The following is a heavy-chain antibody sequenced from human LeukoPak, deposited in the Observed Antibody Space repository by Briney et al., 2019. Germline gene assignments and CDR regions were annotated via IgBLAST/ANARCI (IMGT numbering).Heavy chain of an antibody. J-gene: IGHJ3*02. CDR1: GYTFTSYG. CDR3: AREGSGTTGSDAFDI. Sequence: SVKVSCKASGYTFTSYGISWVRQAPGQGLEWMGGIIPIFGTANYAQKFQGRVTITADESTSTAYMGLSSLRSEDTAVYYCAREGSGTTGSDAFDIWGQGTMVTVSS. D-gene: IGHD1-1*01. V-gene: IGHV1-69*13. CDR2: IIPIFGTA.